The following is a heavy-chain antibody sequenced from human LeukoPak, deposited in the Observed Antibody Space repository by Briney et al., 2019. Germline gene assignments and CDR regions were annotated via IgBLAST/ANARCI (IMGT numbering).Heavy chain of an antibody. CDR1: DGSISNSGYY. V-gene: IGHV4-39*01. Sequence: SETLSLTCTVSDGSISNSGYYWGWIRQPPGKGLEWIGSFSYYGSTYYNPSLKNRVTISVDTSKSQFSLKLRSVTAADTAMYYCARLSTFIRKASGWLDAFDIWDQGTTVTVSS. D-gene: IGHD6-19*01. CDR2: FSYYGST. J-gene: IGHJ3*02. CDR3: ARLSTFIRKASGWLDAFDI.